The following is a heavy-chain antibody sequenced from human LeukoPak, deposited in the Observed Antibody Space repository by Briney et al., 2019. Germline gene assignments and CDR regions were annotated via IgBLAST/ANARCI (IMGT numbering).Heavy chain of an antibody. Sequence: GGSLRLSCAASGFTFSSYWMSWVRQAPGKGLEWVANIKQDGSEKYYVDSVKGRFTISRDNAKNSLYLQMNSLRVEDTAVYHCARLDYDFWGGRRYFDYWGQGTLVTVSS. D-gene: IGHD3-3*01. CDR2: IKQDGSEK. V-gene: IGHV3-7*01. CDR1: GFTFSSYW. J-gene: IGHJ4*02. CDR3: ARLDYDFWGGRRYFDY.